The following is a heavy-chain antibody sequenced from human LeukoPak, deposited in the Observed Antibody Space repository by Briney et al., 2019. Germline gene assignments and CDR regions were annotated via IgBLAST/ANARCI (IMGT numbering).Heavy chain of an antibody. CDR3: ARTVWTERGINNYYYYYMDV. CDR1: GGTFSSYA. J-gene: IGHJ6*03. D-gene: IGHD7-27*01. Sequence: SVKVSCKASGGTFSSYAISRVRQAPGQGLEWMGGIIPIFGTANYAQKFQGRVTITTDESTSTAYMELSSLRSEDTAVYYCARTVWTERGINNYYYYYMDVWGKGTTVTVSS. V-gene: IGHV1-69*05. CDR2: IIPIFGTA.